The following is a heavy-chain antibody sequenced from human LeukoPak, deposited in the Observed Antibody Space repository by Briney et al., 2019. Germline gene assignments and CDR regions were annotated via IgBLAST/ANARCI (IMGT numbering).Heavy chain of an antibody. CDR1: GFTFSSYA. CDR3: ARTTTDYYYYYYGMDV. Sequence: GGSLRLSCAASGFTFSSYAMSWVRQAPGKGLEWVSAISGSGGSTYYADSVKGRFTISRDNSKNTLYLQMNSLRAEDTAVYYCARTTTDYYYYYYGMDVWGQGTTVTVSS. D-gene: IGHD4-4*01. CDR2: ISGSGGST. J-gene: IGHJ6*02. V-gene: IGHV3-23*01.